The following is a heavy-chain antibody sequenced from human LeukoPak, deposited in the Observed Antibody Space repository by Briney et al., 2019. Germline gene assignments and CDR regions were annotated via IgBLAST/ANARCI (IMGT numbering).Heavy chain of an antibody. CDR3: GRLQGISSSPFDY. J-gene: IGHJ4*02. D-gene: IGHD6-6*01. V-gene: IGHV5-51*01. CDR2: IFPGDSDT. CDR1: GYTFTTSW. Sequence: GESQKISCKGSGYTFTTSWIAWVRQKPGKGLEWMGLIFPGDSDTRCSPSFQGQVSISADKSISTAYLQWSSLKASDTAVYYCGRLQGISSSPFDYWGQGTLVTVSS.